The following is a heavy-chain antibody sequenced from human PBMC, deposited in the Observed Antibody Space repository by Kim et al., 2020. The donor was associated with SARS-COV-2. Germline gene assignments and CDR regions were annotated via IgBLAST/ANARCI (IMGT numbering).Heavy chain of an antibody. CDR2: ITFDGGNK. D-gene: IGHD4-17*01. J-gene: IGHJ6*01. Sequence: GGSLRLSCAASGFTFISYGMHWVRQAPGKGLEWVAYITFDGGNKYYADSVKGRFTMSRDNSRNTLDLQMTRLSVEDTATYYCAKDGVFGDENMGYFDGM. CDR3: AKDGVFGDENMGYFDGM. V-gene: IGHV3-30*18. CDR1: GFTFISYG.